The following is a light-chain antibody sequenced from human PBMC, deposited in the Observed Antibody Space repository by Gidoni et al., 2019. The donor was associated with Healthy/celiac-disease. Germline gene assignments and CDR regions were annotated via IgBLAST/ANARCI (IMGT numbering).Light chain of an antibody. CDR1: QNLLHSNGYNY. J-gene: IGKJ1*01. Sequence: DIEMTQSLLSLPVTTGEPASISCRSSQNLLHSNGYNYLDWYLQKPGQSPQLLIYLGSNRASGVPDRFRCSGSGTDFTLKISRVEAEDVGVYYCMQALQTPRTFGQGTKVEIK. CDR2: LGS. V-gene: IGKV2-28*01. CDR3: MQALQTPRT.